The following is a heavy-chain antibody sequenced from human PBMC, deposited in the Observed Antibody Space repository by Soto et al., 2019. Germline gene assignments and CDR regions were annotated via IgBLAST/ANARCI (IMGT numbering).Heavy chain of an antibody. CDR3: ARVAVADAFDI. D-gene: IGHD6-19*01. CDR1: GSTFSSYS. V-gene: IGHV3-21*01. Sequence: EVQLVESGGGLVKPGGSLRLSCAASGSTFSSYSMNWVRQAPGKGLEWVSSISSSSSYIYYADSVKGRFTISRDNAKNSLYLQMNSLRAEDTAVYYCARVAVADAFDIWGQGTMVTVSS. CDR2: ISSSSSYI. J-gene: IGHJ3*02.